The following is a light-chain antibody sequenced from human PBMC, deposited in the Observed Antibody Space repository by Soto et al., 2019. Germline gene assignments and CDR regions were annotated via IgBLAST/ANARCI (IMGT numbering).Light chain of an antibody. J-gene: IGLJ3*02. V-gene: IGLV2-14*01. CDR1: SSDVGGYSY. CDR3: QSYDSGLSGSV. Sequence: QSVLTQPASVSGSPGQSITISCTGTSSDVGGYSYVSWYQQHPGKTPKLMIYEVSNRPSGVSHRFSGSKSGNTASLTISGLQTEDEADYYCQSYDSGLSGSVFGGGTKVTVL. CDR2: EVS.